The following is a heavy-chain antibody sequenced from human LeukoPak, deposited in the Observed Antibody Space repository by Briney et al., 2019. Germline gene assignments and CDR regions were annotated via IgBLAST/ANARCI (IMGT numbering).Heavy chain of an antibody. CDR2: IYYSGST. Sequence: PSETLSLTCTVSGGSIGSYYWSWIRQPPGKGLEWIGYIYYSGSTNYNPSLKSRVTISVDTSKNQFSLKLSSVTAADTAVYYCAGGGTTVTYDYWGQGTLVTVSS. CDR1: GGSIGSYY. D-gene: IGHD4-17*01. V-gene: IGHV4-59*01. J-gene: IGHJ4*02. CDR3: AGGGTTVTYDY.